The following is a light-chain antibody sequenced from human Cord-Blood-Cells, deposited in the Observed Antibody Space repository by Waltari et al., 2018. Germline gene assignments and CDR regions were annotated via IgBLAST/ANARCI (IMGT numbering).Light chain of an antibody. CDR3: SSYTSSSTVV. J-gene: IGLJ2*01. Sequence: QSALTQPAPVSGSPGQSITISCTGTSSDVGGSNYVSWYQQHPGKAPKLMIYEVSNRPSGVSNRFSGSKSGNTAVLTISGRQAEDEADYDCSSYTSSSTVVFGGGTKLTVL. CDR2: EVS. CDR1: SSDVGGSNY. V-gene: IGLV2-14*01.